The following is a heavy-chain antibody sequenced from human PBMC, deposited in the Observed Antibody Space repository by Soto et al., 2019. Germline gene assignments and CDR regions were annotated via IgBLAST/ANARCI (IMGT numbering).Heavy chain of an antibody. CDR3: AKGVGFWSGNNPVTATHSHNWFDP. D-gene: IGHD3-3*01. CDR1: GFTFSSYG. Sequence: PGGSLSLSCAASGFTFSSYGMHWVRQAPGKGLEWVAVISYDGSNKYYADSVKGRFTISRDNSKNTLYLQMNSLRAEDTAVYYCAKGVGFWSGNNPVTATHSHNWFDPWGQGTLVTVSS. J-gene: IGHJ5*02. V-gene: IGHV3-30*18. CDR2: ISYDGSNK.